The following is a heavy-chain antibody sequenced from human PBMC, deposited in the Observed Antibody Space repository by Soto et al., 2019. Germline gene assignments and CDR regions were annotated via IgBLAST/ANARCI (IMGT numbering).Heavy chain of an antibody. D-gene: IGHD5-18*01. CDR2: ISYGGST. CDR1: GGSINSGGYC. CDR3: SKGILV. Sequence: QVQLQESGPGLVKPSQTLSLTCTVSGGSINSGGYCWSWIRQHPGKGLDWIGCISYGGSTSYNPSLKSRVTTSVETSKHQFSLKLTSVTAADTAVYYCSKGILVWGQGALITVSS. V-gene: IGHV4-31*03. J-gene: IGHJ4*02.